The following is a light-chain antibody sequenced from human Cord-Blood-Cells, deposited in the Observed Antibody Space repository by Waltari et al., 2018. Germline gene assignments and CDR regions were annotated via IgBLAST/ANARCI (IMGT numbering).Light chain of an antibody. CDR3: SSYTSSSTLV. CDR1: SSDVGGYNY. Sequence: QSALTQPASVSGSPGQSSTISCTGPSSDVGGYNYVSWYQQHPGKAPKPMIYPVSNRPPGVSNRFSGSKSGNTASLTISGLQAEDEADYYCSSYTSSSTLVFGGGTKLTV. V-gene: IGLV2-14*01. CDR2: PVS. J-gene: IGLJ2*01.